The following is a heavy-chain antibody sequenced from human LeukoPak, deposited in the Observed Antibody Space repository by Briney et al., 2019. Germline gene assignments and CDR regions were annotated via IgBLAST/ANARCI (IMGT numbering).Heavy chain of an antibody. CDR2: IYYSGST. J-gene: IGHJ4*02. CDR3: ARNYGDYERYFDY. V-gene: IGHV4-59*01. Sequence: PSETLSLTCTVSGGSITYYYWSWIRQPPGKGLEWIGYIYYSGSTNYNPSLKSRVTISVDTSKNQFSLKLSSVTAADTAVYYCARNYGDYERYFDYWGQGTLVTVXS. D-gene: IGHD4-17*01. CDR1: GGSITYYY.